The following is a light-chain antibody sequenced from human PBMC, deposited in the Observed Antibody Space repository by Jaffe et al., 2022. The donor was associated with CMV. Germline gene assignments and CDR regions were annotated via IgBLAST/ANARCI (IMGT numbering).Light chain of an antibody. CDR3: QQRSNWPGT. J-gene: IGKJ1*01. CDR1: QSVSSY. V-gene: IGKV3-11*01. CDR2: DAS. Sequence: EIVLTQSPATLSLSPGERATLSCGASQSVSSYLAWYQQKPGQAPRLLIYDASSRATGIPARFSGSGSGTDFTLTISSLEPEDFAVYYCQQRSNWPGTFGQGTKVEIK.